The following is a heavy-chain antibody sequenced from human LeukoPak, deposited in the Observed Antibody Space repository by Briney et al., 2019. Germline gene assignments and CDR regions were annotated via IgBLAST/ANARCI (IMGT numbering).Heavy chain of an antibody. CDR1: GGSFSGYY. J-gene: IGHJ4*02. V-gene: IGHV4-34*01. Sequence: SETLSLTCAVYGGSFSGYYWSWIRQPPGKGLEWIGEINHSGSTNYSPSLKSRVTISVDTSKNQFSLKLSSVTAADTAVYYCARLGYSSGWTLDHWGQGTLVTVSS. D-gene: IGHD6-19*01. CDR3: ARLGYSSGWTLDH. CDR2: INHSGST.